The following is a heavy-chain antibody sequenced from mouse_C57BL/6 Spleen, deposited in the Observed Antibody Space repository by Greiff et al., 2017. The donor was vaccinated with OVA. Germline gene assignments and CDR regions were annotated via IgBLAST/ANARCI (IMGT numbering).Heavy chain of an antibody. CDR3: ARSRDYDGGDAMDY. CDR1: GYTFTSYW. V-gene: IGHV1-55*01. Sequence: QVQLQQPGAELVKPGASVKMSCKASGYTFTSYWITWVKQRPGQGLEWIGDIYPGSGSTNYNEKFKSKATLTVDTSSSTAYMQLSSLTSEDSAVYYCARSRDYDGGDAMDYWGQGTSVTVSS. CDR2: IYPGSGST. D-gene: IGHD2-4*01. J-gene: IGHJ4*01.